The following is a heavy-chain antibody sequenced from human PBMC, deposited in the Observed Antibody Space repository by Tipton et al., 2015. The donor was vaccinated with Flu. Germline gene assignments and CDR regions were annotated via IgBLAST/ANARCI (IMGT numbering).Heavy chain of an antibody. V-gene: IGHV3-23*01. J-gene: IGHJ6*03. CDR3: ATGIFTALYYYYMDV. D-gene: IGHD2/OR15-2a*01. CDR1: GFTFSSYA. Sequence: SLRLSCAASGFTFSSYAMSWVRQAPGKGLEWVSAISGSGGSTYYADSVKGRFTISRDNSKNTLYLQMNSLRAEDTAVYYCATGIFTALYYYYMDVWGKGTTVTVSS. CDR2: ISGSGGST.